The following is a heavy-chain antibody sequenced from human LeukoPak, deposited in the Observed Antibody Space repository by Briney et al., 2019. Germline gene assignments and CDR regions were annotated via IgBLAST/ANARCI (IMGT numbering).Heavy chain of an antibody. CDR3: ARGDDILTGSTPGGDY. V-gene: IGHV1-18*01. CDR1: GYTFTSYG. Sequence: ASVKVSCKASGYTFTSYGISWVRQAPGQGLEWMGWISAYNGNTNYAQKLQGRVTMTTDTSTSTAYMELRSLRSDDTAVYYCARGDDILTGSTPGGDYWGQGTLVTVSS. J-gene: IGHJ4*02. CDR2: ISAYNGNT. D-gene: IGHD3-9*01.